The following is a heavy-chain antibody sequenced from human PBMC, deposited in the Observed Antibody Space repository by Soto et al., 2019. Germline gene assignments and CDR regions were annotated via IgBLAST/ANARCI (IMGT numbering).Heavy chain of an antibody. Sequence: VSVKVSCKASGYTYAAYFVNWIRQAPGHGPEWMGWIIPTSGVTKSAQKFQDRVTMTRDTSISTGYMELRRLRSDGTAVYDFARDPANGDYWGDYFDTWGKGTLVSVSS. CDR2: IIPTSGVT. D-gene: IGHD4-17*01. V-gene: IGHV1-2*02. CDR1: GYTYAAYF. J-gene: IGHJ4*02. CDR3: ARDPANGDYWGDYFDT.